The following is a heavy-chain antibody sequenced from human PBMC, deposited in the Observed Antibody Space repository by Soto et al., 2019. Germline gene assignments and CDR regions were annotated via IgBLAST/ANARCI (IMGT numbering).Heavy chain of an antibody. Sequence: QLQLQESGPGLVKPSETLSLTCTVSGGSISSSSYYWGWIRQPPGKGLEWIGSIYYSGSTYYNPSLKSRVTISVDTSKNQFSLKLSSVTAADTAVYYCARHGGVRFYGSGSYYIGLGVADYWGQGTLVTVSS. CDR3: ARHGGVRFYGSGSYYIGLGVADY. CDR2: IYYSGST. J-gene: IGHJ4*02. CDR1: GGSISSSSYY. D-gene: IGHD3-10*01. V-gene: IGHV4-39*01.